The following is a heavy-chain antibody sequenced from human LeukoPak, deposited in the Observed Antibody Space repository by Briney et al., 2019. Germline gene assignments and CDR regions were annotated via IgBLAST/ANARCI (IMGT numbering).Heavy chain of an antibody. Sequence: GGSLRLSCAASGFTFSDYYMSWIRQAPGKGLEWVSYISNSGSTIYYADSVKGRFTISRDNAKNSLYLQMNSLRAEDTAVYYCAKGVYGGNSAYFDYWGQGTLVTVSS. J-gene: IGHJ4*02. CDR2: ISNSGSTI. D-gene: IGHD4-23*01. CDR3: AKGVYGGNSAYFDY. CDR1: GFTFSDYY. V-gene: IGHV3-11*01.